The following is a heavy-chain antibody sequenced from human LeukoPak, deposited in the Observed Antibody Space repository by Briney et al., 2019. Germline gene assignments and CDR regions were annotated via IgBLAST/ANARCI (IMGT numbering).Heavy chain of an antibody. CDR1: GFTFSSYA. CDR2: ISGSGGST. J-gene: IGHJ4*02. CDR3: ARVQYGSGSYYFDY. D-gene: IGHD3-10*01. V-gene: IGHV3-23*01. Sequence: GGSLRLSCAASGFTFSSYAMSWVRQAPGKGLEWVSAISGSGGSTYYADSVKGRFTISRDNSKNTLYLQMNSLRGEDTAVYYCARVQYGSGSYYFDYWGQGTLVTVSS.